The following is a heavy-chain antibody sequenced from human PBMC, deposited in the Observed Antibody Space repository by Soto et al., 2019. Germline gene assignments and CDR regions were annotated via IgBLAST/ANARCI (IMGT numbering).Heavy chain of an antibody. V-gene: IGHV3-48*01. CDR1: GFTFSTHS. D-gene: IGHD2-2*01. Sequence: PGGSLXLSCAASGFTFSTHSMNWVRQAPGKGLEWISYITSSDVTMYADSVKGRFTISRDNAKNSLYLQMNSLRGEDTAVYFCVGEVGFQLIYWGQGTLVTVSS. CDR2: ITSSDVT. J-gene: IGHJ4*02. CDR3: VGEVGFQLIY.